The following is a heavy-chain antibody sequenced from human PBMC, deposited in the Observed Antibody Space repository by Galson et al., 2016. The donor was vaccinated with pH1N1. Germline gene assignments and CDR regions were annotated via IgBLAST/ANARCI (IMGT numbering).Heavy chain of an antibody. V-gene: IGHV1-46*01. J-gene: IGHJ4*02. D-gene: IGHD1-26*01. CDR3: TRDLGRRREY. Sequence: SVKVSCKASGYTFTNYYFHWVRQAPGQGLEWMGVTDPSGGGTTYAQKFQARVTMTRDTSTSTVYMDLSSLKSEDTAVYYCTRDLGRRREYWGQGTLVTVSS. CDR1: GYTFTNYY. CDR2: TDPSGGGT.